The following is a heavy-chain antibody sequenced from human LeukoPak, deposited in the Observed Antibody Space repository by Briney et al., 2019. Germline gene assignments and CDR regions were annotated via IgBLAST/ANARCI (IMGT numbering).Heavy chain of an antibody. Sequence: PGGSLRTSFAAPGFTFTSYAIRWVRQAPGKGLEGVSRLSGGGGSTYYADSVKGRFTISRDNSKNTVFLQMDSLRVEDTAIYHCAREGRAVAGNNYFDPWGQGTLVTVSS. V-gene: IGHV3-23*01. CDR2: LSGGGGST. J-gene: IGHJ5*02. CDR3: AREGRAVAGNNYFDP. CDR1: GFTFTSYA. D-gene: IGHD6-19*01.